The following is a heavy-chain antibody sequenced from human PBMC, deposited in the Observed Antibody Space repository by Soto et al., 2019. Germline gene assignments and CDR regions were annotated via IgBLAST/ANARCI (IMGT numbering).Heavy chain of an antibody. CDR1: GYTFTGYY. CDR2: INPNSGGT. J-gene: IGHJ3*02. V-gene: IGHV1-2*02. D-gene: IGHD1-26*01. Sequence: QVQLVQSGAEVKKPGASVKVSCKASGYTFTGYYMHWVRQAPGQGLEWMGWINPNSGGTNYAQKFQGRVTMTRDTSISTAYMELSRLRSDDTAVYYCARVFYRGRELLDAFDIWGQGTMVTVSS. CDR3: ARVFYRGRELLDAFDI.